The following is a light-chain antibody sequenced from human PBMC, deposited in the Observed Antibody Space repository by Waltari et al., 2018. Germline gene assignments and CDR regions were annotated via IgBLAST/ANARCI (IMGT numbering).Light chain of an antibody. CDR3: QQYYTTLYT. CDR2: WAS. Sequence: DIVMTQSPDSLAVSLGERATINCKATQSLLYSSHNKKYLAWYQQKPGQPPKLPVYWASTRESGVPDRFSGSGSGTDFTLTISSLQAEDVAVYYCQQYYTTLYTFGQGTKLEIK. J-gene: IGKJ2*01. V-gene: IGKV4-1*01. CDR1: QSLLYSSHNKKY.